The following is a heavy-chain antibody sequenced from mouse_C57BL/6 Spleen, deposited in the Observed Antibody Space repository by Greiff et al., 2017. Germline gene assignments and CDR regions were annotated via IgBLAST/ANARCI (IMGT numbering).Heavy chain of an antibody. CDR3: ARGAGSSSYCFNS. V-gene: IGHV1-50*01. J-gene: IGHJ2*01. D-gene: IGHD1-1*01. CDR2: IDPSDSYT. Sequence: VQLHQPGAALVKPGASVKLSCKASGYTFPSSWMPWVKPRPGQGLDWIGEIDPSDSYTNYNQKFKGKAPLTVDPSSSAAYMQLSSLTSEYSAVYYCARGAGSSSYCFNSWGQGTALPGS. CDR1: GYTFPSSW.